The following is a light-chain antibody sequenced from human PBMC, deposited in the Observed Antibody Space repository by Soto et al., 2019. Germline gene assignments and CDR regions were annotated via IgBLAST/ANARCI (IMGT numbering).Light chain of an antibody. Sequence: FMLTQPHSVSESPGRTVTISCTRSSGSIASNYVQWYQQRPGSAPTTVIYEDNQRPSGVPDRFSGSIDSSSNSASLTISGLKTEDGADYYCQSYDSSNPVVFGGGTKLTVL. CDR1: SGSIASNY. CDR3: QSYDSSNPVV. CDR2: EDN. V-gene: IGLV6-57*04. J-gene: IGLJ2*01.